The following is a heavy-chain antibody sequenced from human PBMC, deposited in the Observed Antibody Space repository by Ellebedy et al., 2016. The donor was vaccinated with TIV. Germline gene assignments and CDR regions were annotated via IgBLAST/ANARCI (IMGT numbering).Heavy chain of an antibody. CDR3: ARERDASMASYYFYGMDV. V-gene: IGHV1-2*02. D-gene: IGHD5-18*01. CDR2: INPHSGGT. CDR1: GYTFTAYY. J-gene: IGHJ6*02. Sequence: AASVKVSCKPSGYTFTAYYLHWVRQAPGQGLEWMGWINPHSGGTNHAQKFQGRVTMTRDTSLRTAYMELSRLRSDDTAVYYCARERDASMASYYFYGMDVWGQGTTVTVSS.